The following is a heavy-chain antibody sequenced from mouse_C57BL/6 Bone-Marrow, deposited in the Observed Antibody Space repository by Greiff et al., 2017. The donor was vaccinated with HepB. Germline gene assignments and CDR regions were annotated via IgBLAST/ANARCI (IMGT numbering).Heavy chain of an antibody. CDR2: ISNLAYSI. J-gene: IGHJ1*03. CDR3: ARHYYRYFDV. V-gene: IGHV5-15*01. CDR1: GFTLSDYG. Sequence: EVQLVESGGGLVQPGGSLKLSCAASGFTLSDYGMAWVRQAPRKGPEWVAFISNLAYSIYYADTVTGRFTISRENAKNTLYLEMSSLRSEDTAMYYCARHYYRYFDVWGTGTTVTVSS.